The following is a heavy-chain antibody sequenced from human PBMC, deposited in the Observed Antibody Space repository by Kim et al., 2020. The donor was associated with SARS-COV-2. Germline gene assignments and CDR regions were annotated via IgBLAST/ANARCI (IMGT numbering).Heavy chain of an antibody. CDR3: AKRVATIPYYFDY. J-gene: IGHJ4*02. V-gene: IGHV3-23*01. Sequence: SSDSVTVRFTISRDTSKNTLYLQMNSLRAEDTAVYYCAKRVATIPYYFDYWGQGTLVTVSS. D-gene: IGHD5-12*01.